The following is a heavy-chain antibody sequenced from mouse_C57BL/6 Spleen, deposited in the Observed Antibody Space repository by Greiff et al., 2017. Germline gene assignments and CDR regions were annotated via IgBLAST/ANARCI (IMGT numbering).Heavy chain of an antibody. V-gene: IGHV1-61*01. CDR3: ASPRYDRFDY. D-gene: IGHD2-14*01. Sequence: VELQQSGAELVRPGSSVKMSCKASGYTFTSYWMDWVKQRPGQGLEWIGNIYPSDSETHYNQKFKDKATLTVDKSSSTASMQLSSLTSEDSAVYYCASPRYDRFDYWGQGTTLTVSS. CDR1: GYTFTSYW. CDR2: IYPSDSET. J-gene: IGHJ2*01.